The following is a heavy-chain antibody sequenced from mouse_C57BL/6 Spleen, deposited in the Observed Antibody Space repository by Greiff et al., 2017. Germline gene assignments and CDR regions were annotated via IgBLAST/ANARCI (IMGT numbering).Heavy chain of an antibody. CDR3: ASFYYGYDAGAWFAY. CDR2: IHPSDSDT. D-gene: IGHD2-2*01. J-gene: IGHJ3*01. Sequence: QVHVKQSGAELVRPGTSVKVSCKASGYTFTSYWMHWVKQRPGQGLEWIGRIHPSDSDTNYNQKFKGKATLTVDKSSSTAYMQLSSLTSEDSAVYYCASFYYGYDAGAWFAYWGQGTLVTVSA. V-gene: IGHV1-74*01. CDR1: GYTFTSYW.